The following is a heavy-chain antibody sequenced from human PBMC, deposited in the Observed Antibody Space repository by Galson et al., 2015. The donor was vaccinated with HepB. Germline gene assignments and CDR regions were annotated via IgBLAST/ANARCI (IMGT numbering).Heavy chain of an antibody. CDR3: ARGGEGVVVQNQRRRDYYMDV. V-gene: IGHV3-33*01. CDR2: IWYDGSNK. Sequence: SLRLSCAASGFTFSSYGMHWVRQAPGKGLEWVAVIWYDGSNKYYAASVKGRFTISRDNSKNTLYLQMNSLRAEDTAVYYCARGGEGVVVQNQRRRDYYMDVWGKGTTVTVSS. J-gene: IGHJ6*03. CDR1: GFTFSSYG. D-gene: IGHD3-22*01.